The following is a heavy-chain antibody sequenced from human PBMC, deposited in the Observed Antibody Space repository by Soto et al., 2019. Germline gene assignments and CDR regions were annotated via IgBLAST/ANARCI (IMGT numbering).Heavy chain of an antibody. V-gene: IGHV3-21*01. CDR3: ARVPAASDRTAFYYVSKFFYFDY. CDR2: ITGSGSFI. Sequence: PGGSLRLSCAASGFTFSNSTMNWVRQAPGKGLEWVAGITGSGSFIYYADSMKGRFTISRDDAKKSLYLQMNSLRAEDTAVYYCARVPAASDRTAFYYVSKFFYFDYWGRGTQVTVSS. J-gene: IGHJ4*02. D-gene: IGHD3-22*01. CDR1: GFTFSNST.